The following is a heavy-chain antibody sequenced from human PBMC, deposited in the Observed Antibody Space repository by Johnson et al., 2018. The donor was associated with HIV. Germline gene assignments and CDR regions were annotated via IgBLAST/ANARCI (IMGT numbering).Heavy chain of an antibody. J-gene: IGHJ3*01. D-gene: IGHD3-22*01. CDR2: ISHDGTHK. V-gene: IGHV3-30*18. CDR3: AKASTPTMIVVVISAFDV. CDR1: GFTFSSYE. Sequence: QVQLVESGGGLVQPGGPLRLSCAASGFTFSSYEMHWVRQAPGKGLEWVAVISHDGTHKYYADSVKGRFTISRDNSKNTLYLQVNSLGAEDTAVYYCAKASTPTMIVVVISAFDVWGQGTMVTVSS.